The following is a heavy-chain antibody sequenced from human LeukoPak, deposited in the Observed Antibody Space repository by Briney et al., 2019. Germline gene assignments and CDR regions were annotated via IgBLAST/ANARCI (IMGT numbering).Heavy chain of an antibody. CDR2: IYYSGST. Sequence: SETLSLTCSVSGDSISTSSYYWGWIRQPPGKGLEWIGTIYYSGSTYYNPSLTSRVTISVDTSKNQFSLKLSSVTAADTAVYYCARVVSVSSPLTNWFDPWGQGTLVTVSS. V-gene: IGHV4-39*01. CDR1: GDSISTSSYY. CDR3: ARVVSVSSPLTNWFDP. D-gene: IGHD6-13*01. J-gene: IGHJ5*02.